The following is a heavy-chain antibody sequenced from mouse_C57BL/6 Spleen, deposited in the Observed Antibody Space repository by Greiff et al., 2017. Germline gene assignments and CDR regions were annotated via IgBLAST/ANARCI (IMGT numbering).Heavy chain of an antibody. Sequence: EVQRVESGGDLVKPGGSLKLSCAASGFTFSSYGMSWVRQTPDKRLEWVATISSGGSYTYYPDSVKGRFTISRDNAKNTLYLQMSSLKSEDTAMYYCARRDYGSSYENYFDYWGQGTTLTVSS. J-gene: IGHJ2*01. V-gene: IGHV5-6*01. CDR1: GFTFSSYG. D-gene: IGHD1-1*01. CDR2: ISSGGSYT. CDR3: ARRDYGSSYENYFDY.